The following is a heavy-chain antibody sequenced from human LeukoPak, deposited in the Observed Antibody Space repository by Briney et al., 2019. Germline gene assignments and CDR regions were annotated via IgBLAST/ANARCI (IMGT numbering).Heavy chain of an antibody. Sequence: SQTLSLTCTVSGGSISSGTYYWSWIRQPAGKGLEWIGRFYTGGNTNYNPSPKSRVTMSMDTSKNQFSLKLASVTAADTAVYYCAKMTTVTTRWYFDLWGRGTLVTVSS. CDR2: FYTGGNT. CDR3: AKMTTVTTRWYFDL. CDR1: GGSISSGTYY. D-gene: IGHD4-17*01. V-gene: IGHV4-61*02. J-gene: IGHJ2*01.